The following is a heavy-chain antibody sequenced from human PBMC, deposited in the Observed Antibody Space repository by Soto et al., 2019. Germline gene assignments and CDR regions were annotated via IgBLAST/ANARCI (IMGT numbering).Heavy chain of an antibody. V-gene: IGHV3-23*01. Sequence: GGSLRLSCAASGFTFSSYAMSWVRQAPGKGLEWVSAISGSGGSTYYADSVKGRFTISRDNSKNTLYLQMNSLRAEDTAVYYCAKDVLATIHSAVAAFDIWGQGTMVTVSS. J-gene: IGHJ3*02. CDR2: ISGSGGST. CDR3: AKDVLATIHSAVAAFDI. D-gene: IGHD6-19*01. CDR1: GFTFSSYA.